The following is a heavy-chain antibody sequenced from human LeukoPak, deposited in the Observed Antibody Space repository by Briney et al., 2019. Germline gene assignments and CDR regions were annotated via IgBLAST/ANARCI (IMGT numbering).Heavy chain of an antibody. CDR2: IYYSGST. CDR3: ARHRLIRDISPGDYFDY. J-gene: IGHJ4*02. D-gene: IGHD3-9*01. V-gene: IGHV4-31*03. Sequence: PSQTLSLTCTVSGGSISSGGYYWSWIRQHPGKGLEWIGYIYYSGSTYYNASLKSRVTISADTSRNQVSLKLRSVTAADTALYFCARHRLIRDISPGDYFDYWGQGTLVTVSS. CDR1: GGSISSGGYY.